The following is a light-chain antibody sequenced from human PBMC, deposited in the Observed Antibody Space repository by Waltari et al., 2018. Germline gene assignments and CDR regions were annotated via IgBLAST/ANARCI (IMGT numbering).Light chain of an antibody. Sequence: QSALTQPASVTGSPGQSITISCTGTSTDVGSSNFVSWYQQHPNNAPKLMIQQVSKRPSGLSNRFSGSKSGNTASLTISGLQAEDEAEYYCCSYGGSSTFVIFGGGTKLTVL. CDR1: STDVGSSNF. CDR3: CSYGGSSTFVI. J-gene: IGLJ2*01. CDR2: QVS. V-gene: IGLV2-23*02.